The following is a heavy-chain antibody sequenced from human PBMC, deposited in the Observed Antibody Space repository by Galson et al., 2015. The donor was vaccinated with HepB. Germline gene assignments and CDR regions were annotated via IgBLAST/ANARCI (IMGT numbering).Heavy chain of an antibody. CDR3: ARVAGSSGGVAFDI. CDR1: GFTFSSYS. J-gene: IGHJ3*02. D-gene: IGHD6-19*01. CDR2: ISSSSSYI. V-gene: IGHV3-21*01. Sequence: SLRLSCAASGFTFSSYSMNWVRQAPGKGLEWVSSISSSSSYIYYADSVKGRFTISRDNAKNSLYLQMNSLRAEDTAVYYCARVAGSSGGVAFDIWGQGTMVTVSS.